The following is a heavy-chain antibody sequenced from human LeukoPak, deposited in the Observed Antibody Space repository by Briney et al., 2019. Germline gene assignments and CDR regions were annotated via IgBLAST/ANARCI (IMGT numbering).Heavy chain of an antibody. J-gene: IGHJ4*02. CDR3: ARGSRDDYSNPPFDH. Sequence: GGSLRLSCAASGFTFSSYSMNWVRQAPGKGLEWVSSISSSSSYIYYADSVKGRFTISRDNAKNSLYLQMNSLRAEDTAVYYCARGSRDDYSNPPFDHWGQGTLVTVSS. CDR2: ISSSSSYI. CDR1: GFTFSSYS. D-gene: IGHD4-11*01. V-gene: IGHV3-21*01.